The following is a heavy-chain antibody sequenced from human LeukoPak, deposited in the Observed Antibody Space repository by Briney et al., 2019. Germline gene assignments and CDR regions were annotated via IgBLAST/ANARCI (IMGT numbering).Heavy chain of an antibody. D-gene: IGHD5-24*01. CDR1: GGSFCGYY. J-gene: IGHJ3*02. V-gene: IGHV4-34*01. CDR3: ARDRDGYNYDAFDI. CDR2: NNHSGRT. Sequence: SETLSLTCAVYGGSFCGYYWMWIRQPPGKGREGIGENNHSGRTNYNPFLNSRVTISVDTPKNQFSSKMSPVAASAPGVYYCARDRDGYNYDAFDIWGQGTMVTVSS.